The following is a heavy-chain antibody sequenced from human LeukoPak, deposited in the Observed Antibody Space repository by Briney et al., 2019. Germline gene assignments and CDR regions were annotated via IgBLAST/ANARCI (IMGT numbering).Heavy chain of an antibody. CDR2: IYYSGST. D-gene: IGHD3-22*01. V-gene: IGHV4-30-4*01. CDR1: GGSISSGDYY. CDR3: ARISFYYDSSGYPPPFNY. Sequence: SETLSLTCTVSGGSISSGDYYWSWIRQPPEKGLEWIGYIYYSGSTYYNPSLKSRVTISVDTSKNQFSLKLSSVTAADTAVYYCARISFYYDSSGYPPPFNYWGQGTLVTVSS. J-gene: IGHJ4*02.